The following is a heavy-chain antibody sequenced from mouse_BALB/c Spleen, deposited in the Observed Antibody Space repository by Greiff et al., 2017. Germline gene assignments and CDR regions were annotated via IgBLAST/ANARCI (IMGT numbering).Heavy chain of an antibody. Sequence: EVKVVESGGGLVKPGGSLKLSCAASGFTFSSYAMSWVRQSPGKRLEWVAEISSGGSYTYYPDTVTGRFTISRDNAKNTLYLEMSSLRSEDTAMYYCARGHYDKRAWFAYWGQGTLVTVSA. CDR3: ARGHYDKRAWFAY. J-gene: IGHJ3*01. D-gene: IGHD2-4*01. V-gene: IGHV5-9-4*01. CDR2: ISSGGSYT. CDR1: GFTFSSYA.